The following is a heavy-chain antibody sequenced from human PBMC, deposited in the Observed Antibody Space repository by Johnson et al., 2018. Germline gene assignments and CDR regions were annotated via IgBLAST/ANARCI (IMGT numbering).Heavy chain of an antibody. D-gene: IGHD3/OR15-3a*01. V-gene: IGHV3-30*03. Sequence: QVQLVQSGGGVVQPGRSLRLSCAASGFTFSSYGMHWVRQAPGKGLEWVAVISYDGSNKYYADSVKGRFTISSDNSKNTLYLQMNRLGAEDTAVYSWARAGFWTHYYGMDVWGQGTTVTVSS. CDR1: GFTFSSYG. CDR3: ARAGFWTHYYGMDV. J-gene: IGHJ6*02. CDR2: ISYDGSNK.